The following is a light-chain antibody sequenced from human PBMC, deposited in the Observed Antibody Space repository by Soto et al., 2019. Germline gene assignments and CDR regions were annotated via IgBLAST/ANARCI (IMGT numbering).Light chain of an antibody. CDR2: GTS. J-gene: IGKJ5*01. CDR3: QQYYSYPRT. Sequence: EIVMTQSPATLSVSPGERATLSCRASQSVNINLAWYQQKPGQAPRLLIYGTSTRATGVPARFSGSGSGTEFTLTISNLQSEDFAVYYCQQYYSYPRTFGQGTRLEIK. V-gene: IGKV3-15*01. CDR1: QSVNIN.